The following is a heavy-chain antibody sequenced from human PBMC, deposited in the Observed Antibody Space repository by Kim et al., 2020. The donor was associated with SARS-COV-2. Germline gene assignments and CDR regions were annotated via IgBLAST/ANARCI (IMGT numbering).Heavy chain of an antibody. Sequence: TPSTTSRVTISVDTSRNQFSLMLSSVTAADTAVYYCARRKYSSGWYYVDYWGQGTLVTVSS. V-gene: IGHV4-39*01. J-gene: IGHJ4*02. D-gene: IGHD6-19*01. CDR3: ARRKYSSGWYYVDY.